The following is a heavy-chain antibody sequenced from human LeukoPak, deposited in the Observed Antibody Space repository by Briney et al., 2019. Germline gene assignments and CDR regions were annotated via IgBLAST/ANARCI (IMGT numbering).Heavy chain of an antibody. D-gene: IGHD1-26*01. CDR2: ISWNSGSI. Sequence: GRSLRLSCAASGFTFDDYAMHWVRQAPGKGLEWVSGISWNSGSIGYADSVKGRFTISRDNSKNTLYLQMNSLRAEDTAVYYCARENALTSGSYPFYYYYYGMDVWGQGTTVTVSS. V-gene: IGHV3-9*01. J-gene: IGHJ6*02. CDR1: GFTFDDYA. CDR3: ARENALTSGSYPFYYYYYGMDV.